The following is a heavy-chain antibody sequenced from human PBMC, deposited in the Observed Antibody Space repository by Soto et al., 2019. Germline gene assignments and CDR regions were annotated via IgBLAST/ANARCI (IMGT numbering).Heavy chain of an antibody. CDR2: IYYSGST. CDR3: QRVGGYPYYGMDV. V-gene: IGHV4-39*01. D-gene: IGHD1-26*01. CDR1: GGSISSSSYY. J-gene: IGHJ6*02. Sequence: SETLSLTCTVSGGSISSSSYYWGWIRQPPGKGLEWLGSIYYSGSTYYNPSLKSRVTISVDTSKNQFSLKLSSVTAADTAVYYCQRVGGYPYYGMDVWGQGTTVTVSS.